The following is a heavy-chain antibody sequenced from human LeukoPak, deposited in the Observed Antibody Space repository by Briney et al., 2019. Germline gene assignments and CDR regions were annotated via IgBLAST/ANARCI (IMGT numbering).Heavy chain of an antibody. Sequence: PSETLSLTCAVYGGSFSSYYWSWIRQPPGKGLEWIGYIYYSGSTNYNPSLKSRVTISVDTSKNQFSLKLSSVTAADTAVYYCARARVVVAADDYFDYWGQGTLVTVSS. CDR2: IYYSGST. D-gene: IGHD2-15*01. V-gene: IGHV4-59*01. CDR3: ARARVVVAADDYFDY. CDR1: GGSFSSYY. J-gene: IGHJ4*02.